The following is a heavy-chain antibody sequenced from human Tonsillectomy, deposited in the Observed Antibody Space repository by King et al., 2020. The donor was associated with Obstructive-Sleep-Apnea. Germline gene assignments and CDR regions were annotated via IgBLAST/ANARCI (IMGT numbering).Heavy chain of an antibody. V-gene: IGHV4-39*07. CDR3: AREGDIVVVPAANMDV. CDR2: IYYTGVT. J-gene: IGHJ6*02. CDR1: GGSISSSSYY. D-gene: IGHD2-2*01. Sequence: QLQESGPGLFKPSETLSLTCTVSGGSISSSSYYWGWIRQPPGKGLEWIGSIYYTGVTFYNPSLKSRVTISVDTPKNQFSLKLSSVTAADTAVYYCAREGDIVVVPAANMDVWGQGTTVTVSS.